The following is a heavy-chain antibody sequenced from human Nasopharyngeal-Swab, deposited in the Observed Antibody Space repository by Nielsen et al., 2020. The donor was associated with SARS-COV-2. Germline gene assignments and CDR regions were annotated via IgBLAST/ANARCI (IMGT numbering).Heavy chain of an antibody. Sequence: GESLKISCAASGFTFDDHSMHWVRQAPGKGLEWVSLITWNAGYTYYSDSVKGRFTISRDNAGTSLSLQMNSLRAEDTAVYYCARFSNKGNRYWFFDLWVRGTLVTVSS. J-gene: IGHJ2*01. CDR2: ITWNAGYT. CDR1: GFTFDDHS. V-gene: IGHV3-43D*03. D-gene: IGHD1-14*01. CDR3: ARFSNKGNRYWFFDL.